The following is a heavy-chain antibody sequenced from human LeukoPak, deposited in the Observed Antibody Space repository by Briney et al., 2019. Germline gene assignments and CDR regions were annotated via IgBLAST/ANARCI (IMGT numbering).Heavy chain of an antibody. D-gene: IGHD3-16*01. J-gene: IGHJ6*03. CDR3: LAGYYYYYMDV. Sequence: GGSLRLSCAASGFTFSSFWMNWVRQAPGKGLVWVSRITSDGRGTTYADSVKGRFTISRDNAKNTLYLQMTSLSAEDTAVYYALAGYYYYYMDVWGKGTTVTVSS. CDR2: ITSDGRGT. CDR1: GFTFSSFW. V-gene: IGHV3-74*01.